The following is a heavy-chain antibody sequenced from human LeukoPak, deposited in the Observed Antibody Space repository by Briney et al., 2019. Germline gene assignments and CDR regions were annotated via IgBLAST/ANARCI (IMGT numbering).Heavy chain of an antibody. Sequence: SETLSLTCAVYGGSFSGYYWSWIRQPPGKGLEWIGEINHSGSTNYNPSLKSRVTISVDTSKNQFSPKLSSVTAADKAVYYCARAPYGSGLDYWGQRTLVTVSS. CDR2: INHSGST. V-gene: IGHV4-34*01. CDR3: ARAPYGSGLDY. J-gene: IGHJ4*02. D-gene: IGHD3-10*01. CDR1: GGSFSGYY.